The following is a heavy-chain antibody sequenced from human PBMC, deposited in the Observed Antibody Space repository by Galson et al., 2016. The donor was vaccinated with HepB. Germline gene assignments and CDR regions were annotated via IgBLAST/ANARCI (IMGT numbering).Heavy chain of an antibody. V-gene: IGHV4-61*01. CDR3: ARERDGYIIDH. D-gene: IGHD5-24*01. CDR2: VYYSGST. J-gene: IGHJ4*02. Sequence: ETLSLTCTVSGGSVSSSSYHWSWIRQPPGKGLEWIGYVYYSGSTKNNPSLKSRVAISVDTSKNQFSLELTSVTAADTAVYYCARERDGYIIDHWGQGTLVTVSS. CDR1: GGSVSSSSYH.